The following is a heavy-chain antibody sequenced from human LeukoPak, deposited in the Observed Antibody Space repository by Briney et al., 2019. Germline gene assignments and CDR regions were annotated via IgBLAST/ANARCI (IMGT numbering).Heavy chain of an antibody. CDR1: GGSFSGYY. Sequence: SETLSLTCTVYGGSFSGYYWSWIRQPPGKGLEWIGEINHSGSTNYNPSLKSRVTISVDTSKNQFSLKLSSVTAADTAVYYCARARNYVYYYYGMDVWGQGTTVTVSS. D-gene: IGHD1-7*01. J-gene: IGHJ6*02. CDR2: INHSGST. V-gene: IGHV4-34*01. CDR3: ARARNYVYYYYGMDV.